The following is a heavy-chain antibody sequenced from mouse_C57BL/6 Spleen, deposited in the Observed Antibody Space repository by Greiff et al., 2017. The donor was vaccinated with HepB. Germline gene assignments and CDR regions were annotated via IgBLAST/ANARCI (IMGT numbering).Heavy chain of an antibody. CDR2: IHPNSGST. CDR1: GYTFTSYW. V-gene: IGHV1-64*01. J-gene: IGHJ2*01. D-gene: IGHD1-1*01. CDR3: ARYPHYYGSRYYFDY. Sequence: VQLQQPGAELVKPGASVKLSCKASGYTFTSYWMHWVKQRPGQGLEWIGMIHPNSGSTNYNEKFKSKATLTVDKSSSTAYMQLSSLTSEDSAVYYCARYPHYYGSRYYFDYWGQGTTLTVSS.